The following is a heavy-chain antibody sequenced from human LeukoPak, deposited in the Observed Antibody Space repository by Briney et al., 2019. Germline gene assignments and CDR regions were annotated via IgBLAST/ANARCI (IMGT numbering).Heavy chain of an antibody. D-gene: IGHD3-22*01. CDR3: ARDAYDSSGYQGPLFDY. Sequence: GASVKVSCKASGYTFTTFRIHWVRQAPGQGLEWMGWISANDGNTNYAQKLQGRVTMTADTSTSTAYMELRSLRSDDTAVYYCARDAYDSSGYQGPLFDYWGQGTLVTVSS. J-gene: IGHJ4*02. V-gene: IGHV1-18*01. CDR1: GYTFTTFR. CDR2: ISANDGNT.